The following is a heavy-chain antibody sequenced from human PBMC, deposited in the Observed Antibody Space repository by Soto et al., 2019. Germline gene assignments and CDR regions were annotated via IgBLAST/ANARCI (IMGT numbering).Heavy chain of an antibody. V-gene: IGHV1-69*02. Sequence: QVQLVQSGAEVKKPGSSVKVSCKTSGGTFSSYSISWVRQAPGQGLEWMGRIIPVLGIANYAQKFQGRVTIIADKPTITAYMDLSSLRSEDTAVYYCARSPLLTGSTFDIWGRGTLVTVSS. CDR2: IIPVLGIA. J-gene: IGHJ3*02. CDR1: GGTFSSYS. D-gene: IGHD2-15*01. CDR3: ARSPLLTGSTFDI.